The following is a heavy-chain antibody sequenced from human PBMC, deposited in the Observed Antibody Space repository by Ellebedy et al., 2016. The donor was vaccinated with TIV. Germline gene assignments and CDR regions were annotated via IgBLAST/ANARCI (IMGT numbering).Heavy chain of an antibody. Sequence: SETLSLXXTVSGGSISSSNYYWGWIRQPPGKGLEWIGIISYSGYTYYNPSLQSRVTISVDTSKNQLSLKLSSVTAADTAGYYCARHGGGAYFAGIDYWGQGALVTVSS. CDR1: GGSISSSNYY. V-gene: IGHV4-39*01. D-gene: IGHD1-26*01. CDR3: ARHGGGAYFAGIDY. J-gene: IGHJ4*02. CDR2: ISYSGYT.